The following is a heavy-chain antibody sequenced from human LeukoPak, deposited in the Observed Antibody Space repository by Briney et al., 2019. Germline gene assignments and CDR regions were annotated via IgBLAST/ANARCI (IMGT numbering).Heavy chain of an antibody. V-gene: IGHV3-48*01. D-gene: IGHD3-10*01. Sequence: GGSLRLSCAASRFTFSSYSMNWVRQAPGKGLEWVSYISSSSSTIYYADSVKGRFTISRDNAKNSLYLQMNSLRAEDTAVYYCASITMVRGVPHWGQGTLVTVSS. CDR2: ISSSSSTI. CDR1: RFTFSSYS. J-gene: IGHJ4*02. CDR3: ASITMVRGVPH.